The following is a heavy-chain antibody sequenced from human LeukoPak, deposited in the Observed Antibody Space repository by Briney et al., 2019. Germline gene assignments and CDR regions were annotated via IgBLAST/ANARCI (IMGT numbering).Heavy chain of an antibody. CDR3: ARLPYNDSSGFYYFDY. V-gene: IGHV1-2*06. J-gene: IGHJ4*02. CDR1: GYTFTDYY. Sequence: ASVKVSCKASGYTFTDYYIHWVRQAPGQGLEWMGRINPNSGDTNYPQKFQGRVTMTGDTSISAAYMELSRLRSDDTAVYYCARLPYNDSSGFYYFDYWGQGTLVTVSS. D-gene: IGHD3-22*01. CDR2: INPNSGDT.